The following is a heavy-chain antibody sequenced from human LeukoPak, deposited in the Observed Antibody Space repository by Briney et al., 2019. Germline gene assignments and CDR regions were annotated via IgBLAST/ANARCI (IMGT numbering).Heavy chain of an antibody. D-gene: IGHD3-22*01. CDR2: INAGNGNT. CDR1: GYTFTSYA. V-gene: IGHV1-3*01. J-gene: IGHJ4*02. CDR3: AREVREHYDSSGHFDY. Sequence: ASVKVSCKASGYTFTSYAMHWVRQAPGQRLEWMGWINAGNGNTKYSQKFQGRVTITRDTSASTAYMELSSLKSEDTAVYYCAREVREHYDSSGHFDYWGQGTLVTVSS.